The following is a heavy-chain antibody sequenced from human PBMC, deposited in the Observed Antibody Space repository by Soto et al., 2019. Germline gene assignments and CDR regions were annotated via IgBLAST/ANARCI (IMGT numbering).Heavy chain of an antibody. CDR2: IIPIFGTA. V-gene: IGHV1-69*01. J-gene: IGHJ6*02. D-gene: IGHD4-4*01. Sequence: QVQLVQSGAEVKKPGSSVKVSCKASGGTFSSYAISWVRQAPGQGLEWMGGIIPIFGTANYAQKLQGRVTITADESTSTAYMELSSLRSEDTAVYYCARTDYSNRYRPPYYYYGMDVWGQGTTVTVSS. CDR1: GGTFSSYA. CDR3: ARTDYSNRYRPPYYYYGMDV.